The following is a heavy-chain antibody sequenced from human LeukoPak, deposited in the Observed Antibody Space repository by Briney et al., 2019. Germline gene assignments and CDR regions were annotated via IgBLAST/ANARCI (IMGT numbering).Heavy chain of an antibody. CDR2: ISAYNGNT. CDR1: GYTFTSYG. V-gene: IGHV1-18*01. Sequence: PGASVKVSCKASGYTFTSYGISWVRQAPGQGLEWMGWISAYNGNTNYAQKFQGRVTMTRDTSISTAYMELSRLRSDDTAVYYCARSGRIAAQSTVDYWGQGTLVTVSS. CDR3: ARSGRIAAQSTVDY. J-gene: IGHJ4*02. D-gene: IGHD6-6*01.